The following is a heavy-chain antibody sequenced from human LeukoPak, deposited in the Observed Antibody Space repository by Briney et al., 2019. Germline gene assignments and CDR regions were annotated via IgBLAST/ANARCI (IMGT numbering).Heavy chain of an antibody. CDR3: ARGTMIVVPEGSSIFDY. Sequence: SETLSLTCTVSGASISSTTYYWGWIRQPPRKGLEWIASIYHSGSTYYNPSLKSRVTISVDTSKNQFSLKLSSVTAADTAVYYCARGTMIVVPEGSSIFDYWGQGTLVTVSS. V-gene: IGHV4-39*07. J-gene: IGHJ4*02. CDR1: GASISSTTYY. CDR2: IYHSGST. D-gene: IGHD3-22*01.